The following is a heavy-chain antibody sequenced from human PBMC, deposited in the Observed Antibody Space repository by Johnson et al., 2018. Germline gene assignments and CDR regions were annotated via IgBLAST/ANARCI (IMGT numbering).Heavy chain of an antibody. CDR2: ISYDGSNK. CDR1: GFTFSSYG. Sequence: VQLVESGGGVVQPGRSLRLSCAASGFTFSSYGMHWVRQAPGKGLEWVAVISYDGSNKYYADSVKGRFTISRDNSKNTLYLQMNSLRAEDTAVYYCAKDPIPDGYYYYMDVWGKGTTVTVSS. D-gene: IGHD2-2*02. CDR3: AKDPIPDGYYYYMDV. V-gene: IGHV3-30*18. J-gene: IGHJ6*03.